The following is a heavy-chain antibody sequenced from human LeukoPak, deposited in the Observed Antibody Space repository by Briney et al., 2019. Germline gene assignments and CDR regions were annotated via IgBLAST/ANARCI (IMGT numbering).Heavy chain of an antibody. CDR3: AKDQSPHCSGDRCYAVDC. D-gene: IGHD2-15*01. CDR2: ISGSGVGT. V-gene: IGHV3-23*01. CDR1: GFTFSSYA. Sequence: GGSLRLSCAASGFTFSSYAMSWVRQALGEGQEWVSAISGSGVGTYYADSVKGGFTISRDNFKNTLYLQMNSLRGEDTAIYFCAKDQSPHCSGDRCYAVDCWGQGTLVTVSS. J-gene: IGHJ4*02.